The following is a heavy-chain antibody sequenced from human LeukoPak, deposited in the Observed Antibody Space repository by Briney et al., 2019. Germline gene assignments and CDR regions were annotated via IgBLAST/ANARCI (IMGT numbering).Heavy chain of an antibody. CDR3: ARVWYYYGSGSYFAHYYYYYYMDV. D-gene: IGHD3-10*01. CDR1: GYTFTSYA. Sequence: ASVKVSCKASGYTFTSYAMHWVRQAPGQRLEWMGWINAGNGNTKYSQEFQGRVTITADKSTSTAYMELSSLRSEDTAVYYCARVWYYYGSGSYFAHYYYYYYMDVWGKGTTVTVSS. V-gene: IGHV1-3*03. CDR2: INAGNGNT. J-gene: IGHJ6*03.